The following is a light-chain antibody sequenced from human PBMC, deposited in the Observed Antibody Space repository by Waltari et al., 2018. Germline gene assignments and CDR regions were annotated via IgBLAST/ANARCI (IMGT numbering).Light chain of an antibody. CDR1: SSDIGSYNY. V-gene: IGLV2-14*01. CDR3: SSYTSSSTLYV. CDR2: DVN. Sequence: QSALTQPASVSGSPGQTIAISCTGTSSDIGSYNYVSWYQQHPGQAPKLLIYDVNQRPSGVSHRFSGSKSGNTASLTISGLRAEDDADFYCSSYTSSSTLYVFGSGTNVTVL. J-gene: IGLJ1*01.